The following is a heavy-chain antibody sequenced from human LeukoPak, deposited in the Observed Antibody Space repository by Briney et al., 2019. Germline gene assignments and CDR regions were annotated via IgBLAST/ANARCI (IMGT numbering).Heavy chain of an antibody. V-gene: IGHV1-2*02. J-gene: IGHJ4*02. CDR3: ARGVPRMGPNYDFWSGYYTDNDY. CDR2: INPNSGGT. CDR1: GYTFTGYY. D-gene: IGHD3-3*01. Sequence: ASVKVSCKASGYTFTGYYMHWVRQAPGQGLEWMGWINPNSGGTNYAQKCQGRVTMTRDTSISTAYMELSRLRSDDTAVYYCARGVPRMGPNYDFWSGYYTDNDYWGQGTLVTVSS.